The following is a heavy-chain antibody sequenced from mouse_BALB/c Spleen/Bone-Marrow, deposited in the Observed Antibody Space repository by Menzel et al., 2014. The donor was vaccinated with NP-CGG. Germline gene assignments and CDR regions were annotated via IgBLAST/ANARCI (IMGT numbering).Heavy chain of an antibody. CDR2: INSNGGST. CDR3: ARVWYFAC. J-gene: IGHJ2*03. Sequence: EVMLVESGGGLVQPGGSLKLSCAASGFTFSSYGMSWVRQTPDKRLELVATINSNGGSTYYPDSVKGRSTISRDNAKNTLYLQMSSLKSEDTAMYYCARVWYFACWGQGSSLTVSS. V-gene: IGHV5-6-3*01. CDR1: GFTFSSYG.